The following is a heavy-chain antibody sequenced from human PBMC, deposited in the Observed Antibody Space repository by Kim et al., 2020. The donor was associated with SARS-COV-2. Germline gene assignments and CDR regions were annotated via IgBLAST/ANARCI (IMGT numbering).Heavy chain of an antibody. J-gene: IGHJ4*01. Sequence: SETLSLTCAVYGGSFSGYYWSWIRQPPGKGLEWIGEINHSGSTNYNPSLKSRVTISVDTSKNQFSLKLSSVTAADTAVYYCARARIAAAGFRKDTTYYWG. CDR1: GGSFSGYY. V-gene: IGHV4-34*01. CDR2: INHSGST. D-gene: IGHD6-13*01. CDR3: ARARIAAAGFRKDTTYY.